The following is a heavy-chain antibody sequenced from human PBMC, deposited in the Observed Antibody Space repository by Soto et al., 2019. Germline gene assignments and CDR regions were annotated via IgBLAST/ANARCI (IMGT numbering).Heavy chain of an antibody. CDR2: ISWNSGSI. CDR3: AKGEGSSGYCSLFDS. CDR1: GFTFDDYA. J-gene: IGHJ4*02. V-gene: IGHV3-9*01. Sequence: EVQLVESGGGLVQPGRSLRLSCAASGFTFDDYAMHWVRQAPGKGLEWVSGISWNSGSIGYADSVKGRFPISRDNAKNSLYRQMNSLRAEDTDLYYCAKGEGSSGYCSLFDSWGQGTLVTVSS. D-gene: IGHD3-22*01.